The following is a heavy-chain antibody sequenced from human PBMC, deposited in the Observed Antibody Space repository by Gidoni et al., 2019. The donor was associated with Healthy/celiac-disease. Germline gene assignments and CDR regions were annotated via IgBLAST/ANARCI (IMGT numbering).Heavy chain of an antibody. V-gene: IGHV4-39*07. CDR3: ATEHTAMVRVRYFDY. D-gene: IGHD5-18*01. Sequence: QLQLQESGPGLVKPSETLSLTCTVSGGSISSSSYYWGWIRQPPGKGLEWIGSIYYSGSTYYNPSLKSRVTISVDTSKNQFSLKLSSVTAADTAVYYCATEHTAMVRVRYFDYWGQGTLVTVSS. J-gene: IGHJ4*02. CDR2: IYYSGST. CDR1: GGSISSSSYY.